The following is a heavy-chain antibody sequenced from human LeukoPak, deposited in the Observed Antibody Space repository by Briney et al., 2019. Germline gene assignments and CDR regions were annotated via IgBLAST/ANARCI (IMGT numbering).Heavy chain of an antibody. CDR2: ISYDGSNK. CDR1: GFTFSSYG. Sequence: GGSLRLSCAASGFTFSSYGMHWVRQAPGKGLEWVAVISYDGSNKYYADSVKGRFTISRDNSKNTLYLQMNSLRAEDTAVYYCAKSEGELLLADFDYWGQGTLVTVSS. J-gene: IGHJ4*02. V-gene: IGHV3-30*18. D-gene: IGHD1-26*01. CDR3: AKSEGELLLADFDY.